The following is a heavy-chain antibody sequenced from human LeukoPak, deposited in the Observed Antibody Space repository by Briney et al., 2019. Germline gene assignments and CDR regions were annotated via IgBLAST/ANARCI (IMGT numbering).Heavy chain of an antibody. V-gene: IGHV3-30*01. Sequence: GGSLRLSCAASGFTFSSYAMHWVRQAPGKGLEWVAVMSYDGTNKYYADSVKGRFTISRDNSKNTLYLQMNSLGTEDTAVYYCASGTGTSSGPRGYWGQGTLVTVSS. CDR3: ASGTGTSSGPRGY. CDR1: GFTFSSYA. D-gene: IGHD1-7*01. CDR2: MSYDGTNK. J-gene: IGHJ4*02.